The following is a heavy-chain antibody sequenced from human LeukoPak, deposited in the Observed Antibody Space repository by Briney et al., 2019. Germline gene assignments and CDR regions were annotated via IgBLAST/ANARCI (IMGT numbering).Heavy chain of an antibody. CDR1: GFTFDDYA. CDR3: AKDREGYFDY. Sequence: SLRLSCAASGFTFDDYAMHWVRQAPGKGLEWVSGISWNSGSIGYADSVKGRFTISRDNAKNSLYLQMNSLRAEDTALYYCAKDREGYFDYWGQGTLVTVYS. CDR2: ISWNSGSI. J-gene: IGHJ4*02. V-gene: IGHV3-9*01.